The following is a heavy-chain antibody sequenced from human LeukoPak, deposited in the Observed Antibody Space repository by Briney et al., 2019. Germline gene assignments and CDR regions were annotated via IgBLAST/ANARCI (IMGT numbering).Heavy chain of an antibody. J-gene: IGHJ4*02. CDR3: ASEVGATRDY. V-gene: IGHV3-23*01. Sequence: PGGSLRLSCAASGFTFSSYAMSWVRQAPGKGLEWVSAISGSGGSTYYADSVKGRFTISRDNAKNSLYLQMNSLRAEDTAVYYCASEVGATRDYWGQGTLVTVSS. CDR1: GFTFSSYA. D-gene: IGHD1-26*01. CDR2: ISGSGGST.